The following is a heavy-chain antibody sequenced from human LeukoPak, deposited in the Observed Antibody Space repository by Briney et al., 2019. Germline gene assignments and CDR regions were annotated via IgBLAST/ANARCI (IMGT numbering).Heavy chain of an antibody. V-gene: IGHV4-34*01. Sequence: EASETLSLTCAVYNGSFNEYYWSWIRQSPGKGLEWIGEINHGGRTNYNPSLQSRVSISVDASQNQFSLTMTSVTAADTAVYYCARAGLLLWFGEGGSFDYWGQGTLVTVSS. D-gene: IGHD3-10*01. CDR3: ARAGLLLWFGEGGSFDY. CDR2: INHGGRT. CDR1: NGSFNEYY. J-gene: IGHJ4*02.